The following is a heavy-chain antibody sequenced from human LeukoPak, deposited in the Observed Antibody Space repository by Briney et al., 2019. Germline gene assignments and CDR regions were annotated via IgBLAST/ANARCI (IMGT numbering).Heavy chain of an antibody. V-gene: IGHV3-48*03. Sequence: GGSLRLSCAASGFSFSSYEMNWVRQAPGKGLEWVSNISPSGSTKYCADSVKGRFTVSRDNAKNSLYLQMNSLRAGDTGVYYCTKLAVASADSWGQGTLVTVSS. CDR2: ISPSGSTK. CDR3: TKLAVASADS. J-gene: IGHJ4*02. CDR1: GFSFSSYE. D-gene: IGHD6-19*01.